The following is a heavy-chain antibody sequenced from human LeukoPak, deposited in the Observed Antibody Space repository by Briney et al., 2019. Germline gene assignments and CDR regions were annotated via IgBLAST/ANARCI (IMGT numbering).Heavy chain of an antibody. J-gene: IGHJ4*02. CDR3: ARDRLSGSYPDY. CDR1: GFTFSSYA. D-gene: IGHD1-26*01. CDR2: IWYDGSNK. Sequence: QPGGSLRLSCAASGFTFSSYAMHWVRQAPGKGLEWVAVIWYDGSNKYYADSVKGRFTISRDNSKNTLYLQTNSLRAEDTAVYYCARDRLSGSYPDYWGQGTLVTVSS. V-gene: IGHV3-33*08.